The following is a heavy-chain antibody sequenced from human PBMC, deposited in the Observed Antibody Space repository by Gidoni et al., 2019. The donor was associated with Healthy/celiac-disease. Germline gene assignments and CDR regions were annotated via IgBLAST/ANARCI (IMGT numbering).Heavy chain of an antibody. J-gene: IGHJ6*02. CDR2: IKSKTDGGTT. V-gene: IGHV3-15*01. CDR3: TTAATFVFSWNALLMDV. Sequence: EVQLVESGGGLVKPGGSLRLSCAASGFTFSNAWMSWVRQAPGKGLEWVGRIKSKTDGGTTDYAAPVKGRFTISRDDSKNTLYLQRNSRKTEDTAVYYCTTAATFVFSWNALLMDVWGQGTTVTVSS. D-gene: IGHD3-16*01. CDR1: GFTFSNAW.